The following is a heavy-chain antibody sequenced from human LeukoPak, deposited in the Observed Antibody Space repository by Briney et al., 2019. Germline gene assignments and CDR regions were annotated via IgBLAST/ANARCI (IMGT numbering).Heavy chain of an antibody. CDR1: GGSISTYY. J-gene: IGHJ3*02. CDR2: IYYSGST. D-gene: IGHD3-22*01. V-gene: IGHV4-59*01. CDR3: AREYNYYDSSGWDAFEI. Sequence: SEALSLTCTVSGGSISTYYWNWIRQPPGKGLEWIGYIYYSGSTNYNPSLTGRVTISVDTSKNQFSLKLSSVTAADTAVYYCAREYNYYDSSGWDAFEIWGQGTMVTVSS.